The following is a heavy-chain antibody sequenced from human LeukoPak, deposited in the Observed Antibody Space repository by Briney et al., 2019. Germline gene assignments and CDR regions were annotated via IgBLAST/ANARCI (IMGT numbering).Heavy chain of an antibody. V-gene: IGHV1-18*01. CDR2: ISAYNGNT. D-gene: IGHD4-23*01. CDR3: ARDLNGGTDAFDI. CDR1: GYTFTSYG. J-gene: IGHJ3*02. Sequence: ASVKVSCKASGYTFTSYGISWVRQAPGQGLEWMGWISAYNGNTNYAQKLQGRVTMTTDTSTSTAYMELSSLRSEDTAVYYCARDLNGGTDAFDIWGQGTMVTVSS.